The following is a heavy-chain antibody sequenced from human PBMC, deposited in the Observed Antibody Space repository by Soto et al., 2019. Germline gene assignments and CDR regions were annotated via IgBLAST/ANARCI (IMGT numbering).Heavy chain of an antibody. D-gene: IGHD3-16*01. J-gene: IGHJ4*02. CDR1: GFTVSSNY. CDR2: IYSGGST. V-gene: IGHV3-66*01. Sequence: EVQLVETGGGLVQPGGSLRLSCAASGFTVSSNYMSWVRQAPGKGLEWVSVIYSGGSTYYADSVKGRFTISRDNSKNTLYLQMNSLRAEDTAVYYCARGTQTPPGGPTWGQGTLVTVSS. CDR3: ARGTQTPPGGPT.